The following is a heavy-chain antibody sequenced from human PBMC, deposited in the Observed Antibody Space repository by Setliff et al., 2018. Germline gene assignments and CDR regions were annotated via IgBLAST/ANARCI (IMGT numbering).Heavy chain of an antibody. J-gene: IGHJ6*02. D-gene: IGHD2-2*02. Sequence: GASVKVSCKASGYTFTSYGISWVRQAPGQGLEWMGWINTNTGNPTYAQGFTGRFVFSLDTSVSTAYLQISSLKAEDTAVYYCARGGYCSSTSCYRGNYYYGMDVWGQGTTVTVSS. CDR3: ARGGYCSSTSCYRGNYYYGMDV. V-gene: IGHV7-4-1*02. CDR2: INTNTGNP. CDR1: GYTFTSYG.